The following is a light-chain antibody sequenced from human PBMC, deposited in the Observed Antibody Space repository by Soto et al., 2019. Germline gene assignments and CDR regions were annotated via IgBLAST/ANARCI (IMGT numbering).Light chain of an antibody. V-gene: IGLV2-23*02. CDR2: DVT. J-gene: IGLJ2*01. Sequence: QSALTQPASVSGSPGQSITISCTGTSSDVGIYNLVSWYQQHPGKAPKLLIYDVTERPSGASRRFSGSKSGNTASLTISGLQADDEADYYCCSYAGGSDLVFGGGTKVTVL. CDR3: CSYAGGSDLV. CDR1: SSDVGIYNL.